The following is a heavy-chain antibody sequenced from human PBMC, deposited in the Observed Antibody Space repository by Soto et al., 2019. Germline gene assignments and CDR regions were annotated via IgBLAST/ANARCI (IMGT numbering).Heavy chain of an antibody. D-gene: IGHD2-15*01. Sequence: GGSLRLSCAAAGFTFSYYYMILIRQAPGKGLEWVSYISSSSSYTNYADSVKGRFTISRDNAKNSLYLQMNSLRAEDTAVYYCARKGAPGGYYFDYWGQGTLVTVSS. CDR1: GFTFSYYY. CDR2: ISSSSSYT. CDR3: ARKGAPGGYYFDY. J-gene: IGHJ4*02. V-gene: IGHV3-11*06.